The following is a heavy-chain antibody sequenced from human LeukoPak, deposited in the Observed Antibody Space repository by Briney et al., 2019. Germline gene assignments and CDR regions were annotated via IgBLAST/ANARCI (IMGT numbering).Heavy chain of an antibody. CDR1: GFTFSSYA. CDR2: ISGSGGST. Sequence: PGGSLRLSCAASGFTFSSYAMSWVRQAPGKGLEWVSAISGSGGSTYYADSVKGRFTISRDNSKNTLYLQMNSLRAEDTAVYYCAKIGAYYDFWSGYNDAFDIWGQGTMVTVSS. D-gene: IGHD3-3*01. J-gene: IGHJ3*02. CDR3: AKIGAYYDFWSGYNDAFDI. V-gene: IGHV3-23*01.